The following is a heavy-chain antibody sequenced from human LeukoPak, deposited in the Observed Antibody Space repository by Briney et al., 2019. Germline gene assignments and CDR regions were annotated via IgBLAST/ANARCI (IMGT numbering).Heavy chain of an antibody. CDR3: TTLRVGATSY. CDR1: GFTFSSYG. D-gene: IGHD1-26*01. Sequence: GGSLRLSCAASGFTFSSYGMHWVRQAPGKGLEWVGRIKSKTDGGTTDYAAPVKGGFTISRDDSKNTLYLQMNSLKTEDTAVYYCTTLRVGATSYWGQGTLVTVSS. V-gene: IGHV3-15*01. CDR2: IKSKTDGGTT. J-gene: IGHJ4*02.